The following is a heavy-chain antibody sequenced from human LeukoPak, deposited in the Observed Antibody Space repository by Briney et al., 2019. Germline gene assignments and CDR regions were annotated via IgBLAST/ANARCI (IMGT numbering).Heavy chain of an antibody. V-gene: IGHV1-2*02. J-gene: IGHJ4*02. Sequence: ASVKLCCKASGYTFTDYYMHWVRQAPGQGLEWMGWIKPDSGDTHYVQKFQGRVTMTRDTSITTAYMELRLSSDDTAVYYCARFDQDWGTFDYWGQGNVVTVSS. CDR1: GYTFTDYY. CDR2: IKPDSGDT. D-gene: IGHD7-27*01. CDR3: ARFDQDWGTFDY.